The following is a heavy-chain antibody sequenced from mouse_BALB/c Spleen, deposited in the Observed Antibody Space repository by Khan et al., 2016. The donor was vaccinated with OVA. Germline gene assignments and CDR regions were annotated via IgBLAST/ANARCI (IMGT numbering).Heavy chain of an antibody. Sequence: VQLQQSGAELVRPGSSVKISCKTSGYAFSNYWMNWVKQRPGQGLEWIGQIYPGDGDTNYNGEFKGKATLTADNSSNTAYLHLRSLTAEDSAVYFSARSGYDFFAYWGQGTLVTVSA. J-gene: IGHJ3*01. CDR3: ARSGYDFFAY. CDR1: GYAFSNYW. V-gene: IGHV1-80*01. D-gene: IGHD2-14*01. CDR2: IYPGDGDT.